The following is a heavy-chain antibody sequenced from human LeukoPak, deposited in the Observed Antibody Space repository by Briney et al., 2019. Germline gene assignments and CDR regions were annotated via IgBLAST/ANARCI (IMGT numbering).Heavy chain of an antibody. J-gene: IGHJ6*02. Sequence: PGGSLRLSCAASGFTFSDYYMSWIRQAPGKGLEWVSYISSSGSTIYYADSVKGRFTISRDNAKNSLYLQMNSLRAEDTAVYYCARYSDDFWSGPTYSYYGTNVWGPGSTVT. V-gene: IGHV3-11*01. D-gene: IGHD3-3*01. CDR2: ISSSGSTI. CDR3: ARYSDDFWSGPTYSYYGTNV. CDR1: GFTFSDYY.